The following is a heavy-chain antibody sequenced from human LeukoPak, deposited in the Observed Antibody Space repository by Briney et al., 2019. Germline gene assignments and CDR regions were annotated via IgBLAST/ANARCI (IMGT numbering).Heavy chain of an antibody. CDR1: GFTFSDYY. D-gene: IGHD3-10*01. CDR3: ARDAYYYGSGTYPPGDY. Sequence: GGSLILSCAASGFTFSDYYMSWIRQAPGKGLEWVSYISSSGSTIYYADSVKGRFTISRDNAKNSLYLQMNSLRAEDTAVYYCARDAYYYGSGTYPPGDYWGQGTLVTVSS. CDR2: ISSSGSTI. J-gene: IGHJ4*02. V-gene: IGHV3-11*01.